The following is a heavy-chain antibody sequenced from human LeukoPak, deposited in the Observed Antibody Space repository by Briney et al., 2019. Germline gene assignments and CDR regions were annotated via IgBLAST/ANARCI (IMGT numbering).Heavy chain of an antibody. Sequence: ASVKVSCKASGYTFTSYGFTWVRQAPGQGLEWMGWISGYNGNTNYAQKLQGRVTMTTDTSTSTAYMELTSLRSDDTAVYYCAMGETVTTPPRDYWGQGTLVTVSS. CDR3: AMGETVTTPPRDY. J-gene: IGHJ4*02. CDR2: ISGYNGNT. D-gene: IGHD4-17*01. V-gene: IGHV1-18*01. CDR1: GYTFTSYG.